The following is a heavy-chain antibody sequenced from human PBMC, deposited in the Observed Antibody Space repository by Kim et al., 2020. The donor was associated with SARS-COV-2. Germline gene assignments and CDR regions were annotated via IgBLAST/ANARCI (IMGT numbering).Heavy chain of an antibody. CDR1: GFTFSSYG. Sequence: GGSLILSCAASGFTFSSYGMHWVRQAPGKGLEWVAVIWYDGSNKYYADSVKGRFTISRDNSKNTLYLQMNSLRAEDTTVYYCAKDLGSYNFVDVWGQGTTVTVSS. D-gene: IGHD3-10*01. CDR3: AKDLGSYNFVDV. V-gene: IGHV3-33*06. J-gene: IGHJ6*02. CDR2: IWYDGSNK.